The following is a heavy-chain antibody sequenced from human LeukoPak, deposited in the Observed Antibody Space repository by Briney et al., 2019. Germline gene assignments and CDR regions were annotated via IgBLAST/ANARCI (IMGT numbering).Heavy chain of an antibody. D-gene: IGHD6-19*01. CDR1: GFTVSSNY. CDR2: IYSGGST. V-gene: IGHV3-53*01. J-gene: IGHJ4*02. CDR3: ARDSHSSGWYGGGVLFDY. Sequence: GGSLRLSCAASGFTVSSNYMSWVRQAPGKGLEWVSVIYSGGSTYYADSVKGRFTISRDNSKNTLYLQMNSLRAEDTAVYYCARDSHSSGWYGGGVLFDYWGQGTLVTVSS.